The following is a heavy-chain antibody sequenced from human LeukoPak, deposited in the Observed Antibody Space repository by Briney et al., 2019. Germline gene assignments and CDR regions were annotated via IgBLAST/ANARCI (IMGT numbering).Heavy chain of an antibody. V-gene: IGHV3-48*02. CDR1: GFTVSSNY. D-gene: IGHD5-18*01. Sequence: GGSLRLSCAASGFTVSSNYMSWVRQAPGKGLEWVSYISSSGGTIYDADSVRGRFTISRDNAKNSLYLQMNSLRDEDTAVYYCARERGYNYGYSDYWGQGTLVTVSS. CDR2: ISSSGGTI. J-gene: IGHJ4*02. CDR3: ARERGYNYGYSDY.